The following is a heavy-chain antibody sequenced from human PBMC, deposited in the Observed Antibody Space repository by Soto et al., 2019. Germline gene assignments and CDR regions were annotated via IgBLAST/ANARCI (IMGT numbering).Heavy chain of an antibody. CDR1: GGSISSSSYY. CDR2: IYYSGST. CDR3: ARQGGYSYGTYFDY. V-gene: IGHV4-39*01. Sequence: SETLSLTCTVSGGSISSSSYYWGWIRQPPGKGLEWIGSIYYSGSTYYNPSLKSRVTISVDTSKNQFSLKLSSVTAADTAVYYCARQGGYSYGTYFDYWGQGTLVTVSS. D-gene: IGHD5-18*01. J-gene: IGHJ4*02.